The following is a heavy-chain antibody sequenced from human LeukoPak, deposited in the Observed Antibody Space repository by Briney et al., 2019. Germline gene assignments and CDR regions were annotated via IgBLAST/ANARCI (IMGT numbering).Heavy chain of an antibody. CDR1: GGSFSGYY. J-gene: IGHJ5*02. V-gene: IGHV4-34*01. Sequence: SETLSLTCAVYGGSFSGYYWSWIRQPPGKGLEWIGEINHSGSTNYNPSLKSRVTISVDTSKNQFSLKLSSVTAADTAVYYCARGSTGIVVVTALIRWFDPWGQGTLVTVSS. CDR3: ARGSTGIVVVTALIRWFDP. CDR2: INHSGST. D-gene: IGHD2-21*02.